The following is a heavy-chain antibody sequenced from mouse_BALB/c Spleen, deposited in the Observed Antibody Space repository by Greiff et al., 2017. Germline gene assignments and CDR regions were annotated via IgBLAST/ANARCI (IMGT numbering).Heavy chain of an antibody. J-gene: IGHJ2*01. CDR2: ISYDGSN. Sequence: ESGPGLVKPSQSLSLTCSVTGYSITSGYYWNWIRQFPGNKLEWMGYISYDGSNNYNPSLKNRISITRDTSKNQFFLKLNSVTTEDTASYYCARVNSAFDYWGQGTTLTVSS. V-gene: IGHV3-6*02. D-gene: IGHD4-1*02. CDR3: ARVNSAFDY. CDR1: GYSITSGYY.